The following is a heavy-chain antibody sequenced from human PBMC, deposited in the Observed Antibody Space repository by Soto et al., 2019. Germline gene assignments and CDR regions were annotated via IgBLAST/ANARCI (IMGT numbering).Heavy chain of an antibody. J-gene: IGHJ4*02. D-gene: IGHD3-16*01. V-gene: IGHV4-4*07. CDR1: GDSMSKYY. CDR2: IWTSGST. Sequence: QVQLQESGPGLVKPSETLSLTCNVSGDSMSKYYWSWVRQPAGKGLEWIGRIWTSGSTNYNPSLRSRVTMSIDTSNKHFSRDLKSVTAADTAVYYCARTVGAAYYFAFWGQGVLVTVSS. CDR3: ARTVGAAYYFAF.